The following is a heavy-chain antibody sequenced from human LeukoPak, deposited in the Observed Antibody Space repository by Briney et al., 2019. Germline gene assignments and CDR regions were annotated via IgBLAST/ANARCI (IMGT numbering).Heavy chain of an antibody. CDR1: GFTFSSYW. CDR3: ARVFRAYYYYYMDV. V-gene: IGHV3-7*04. J-gene: IGHJ6*03. Sequence: GGSLRLSCAASGFTFSSYWMSWVRQAPGKGLEWVANIKQDGSEKYYVDSVKGRFTISRDNAKNSLYLQMNSLRAGDTAVYYCARVFRAYYYYYMDVWGKGTTVTVSS. CDR2: IKQDGSEK. D-gene: IGHD3-3*01.